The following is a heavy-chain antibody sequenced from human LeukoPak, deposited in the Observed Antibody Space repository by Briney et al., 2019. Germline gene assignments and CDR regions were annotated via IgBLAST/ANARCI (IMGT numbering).Heavy chain of an antibody. CDR1: GFTFDDYA. V-gene: IGHV3-9*01. CDR3: AKERYYGSGAAYGY. J-gene: IGHJ4*02. D-gene: IGHD3-10*01. CDR2: ISWNSGRM. Sequence: PGGSLRLSCAASGFTFDDYAMHWVRQAPGKGLEWVSGISWNSGRMTYADSVKGRFTISRDNAKNSLYLQMNSLRTDDTALYYCAKERYYGSGAAYGYWGQGTLVTVSS.